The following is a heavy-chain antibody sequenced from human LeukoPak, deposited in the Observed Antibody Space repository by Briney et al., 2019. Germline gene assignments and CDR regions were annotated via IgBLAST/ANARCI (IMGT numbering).Heavy chain of an antibody. J-gene: IGHJ6*02. CDR2: IYYSGST. Sequence: PSETLSLTCTVSGGSISSSSYYWGWIRQPPGKGLEWIGSIYYSGSTYYNPSLKSRVTISVDTSKNQFSLKLRSVTAADTAVYYCVYTSGWTNFYYYGMDVWGQGTTVTVSS. V-gene: IGHV4-39*07. CDR3: VYTSGWTNFYYYGMDV. CDR1: GGSISSSSYY. D-gene: IGHD6-19*01.